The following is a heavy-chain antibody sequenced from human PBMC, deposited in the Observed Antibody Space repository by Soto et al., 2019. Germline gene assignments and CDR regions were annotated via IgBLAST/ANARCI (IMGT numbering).Heavy chain of an antibody. CDR2: IYYSGST. J-gene: IGHJ4*02. CDR3: GGQSLELQVFDY. Sequence: SETLSLTCTVSGGSISSYYWSWIRQPPGKGLEWIGYIYYSGSTNYNPSLKSRVTISVDTSKNQFSLKLSSVTAADTAVYYCGGQSLELQVFDYWGQGTLVTVSS. V-gene: IGHV4-59*01. CDR1: GGSISSYY. D-gene: IGHD1-7*01.